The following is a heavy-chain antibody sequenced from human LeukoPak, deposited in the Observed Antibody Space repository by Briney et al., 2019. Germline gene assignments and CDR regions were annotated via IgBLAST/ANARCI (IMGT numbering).Heavy chain of an antibody. J-gene: IGHJ5*02. D-gene: IGHD3-9*01. CDR2: INPKSGGT. Sequence: ASVKVSCKSSGYTFTDYYMHWVRQAPGQGLEWMGWINPKSGGTNYAQNFQGRVTMPRNTSISTAYMELSRLRSDDTAVYYCARTTQGYDILTGYYLNWFDPWGQGTLVTVSS. CDR1: GYTFTDYY. CDR3: ARTTQGYDILTGYYLNWFDP. V-gene: IGHV1-2*02.